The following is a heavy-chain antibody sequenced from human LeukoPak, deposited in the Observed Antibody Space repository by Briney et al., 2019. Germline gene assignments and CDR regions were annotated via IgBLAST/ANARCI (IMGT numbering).Heavy chain of an antibody. V-gene: IGHV3-43D*03. CDR1: GFTFDDYA. CDR3: AKRRPSYCSGGSCYLDAFDI. CDR2: ISWDGGST. J-gene: IGHJ3*02. Sequence: GGSLRLSCAASGFTFDDYAMHWVRQAPGKGLEWVSLISWDGGSTYYADSVKGRFTISRDNSKNTLYLQMNSLRAEDTAVYYCAKRRPSYCSGGSCYLDAFDIWGQGTMVTVSS. D-gene: IGHD2-15*01.